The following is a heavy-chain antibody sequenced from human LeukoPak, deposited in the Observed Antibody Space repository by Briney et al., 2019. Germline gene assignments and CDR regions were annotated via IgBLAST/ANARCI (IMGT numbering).Heavy chain of an antibody. D-gene: IGHD5-18*01. V-gene: IGHV4-34*01. CDR3: ASVELATAYFYY. CDR2: INHSGST. J-gene: IGHJ4*02. Sequence: PSETLSLTCAVYGGSFSGYHWSWIRQPPGKGLEWLGEINHSGSTNYNPSLKSRVTISVDTSKNQVSLKVNSVTAADTAVYYCASVELATAYFYYWGQGTLVTVSS. CDR1: GGSFSGYH.